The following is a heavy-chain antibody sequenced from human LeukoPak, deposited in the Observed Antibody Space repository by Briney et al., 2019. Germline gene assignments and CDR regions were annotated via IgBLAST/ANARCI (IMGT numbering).Heavy chain of an antibody. CDR3: ARGLVGTPDYSDY. CDR2: ISWNSGSI. D-gene: IGHD5-12*01. Sequence: GGSLRLSCAASGFTFDDYAMHWVRQAPGEGLEWVSGISWNSGSIGYADSVKGRFTISRDNAKNSPYLKMNSLRDEDTYVCDCARGLVGTPDYSDYWGQGTLVTVSS. J-gene: IGHJ4*02. V-gene: IGHV3-9*01. CDR1: GFTFDDYA.